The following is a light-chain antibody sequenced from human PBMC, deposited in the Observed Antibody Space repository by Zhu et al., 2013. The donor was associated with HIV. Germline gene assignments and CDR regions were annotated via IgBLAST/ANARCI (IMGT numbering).Light chain of an antibody. CDR2: DAS. CDR1: QSISSW. CDR3: QQYDTLPHT. J-gene: IGKJ2*01. Sequence: DIQMTQSPSTLSASVGDRVTITCRASQSISSWLAWYQQKPGKAPKLLIYDASNLETGVPSRFSGSRSGADFSFTIRGLQPEDFATYWCQQYDTLPHTFGQGTKLEIK. V-gene: IGKV1-33*01.